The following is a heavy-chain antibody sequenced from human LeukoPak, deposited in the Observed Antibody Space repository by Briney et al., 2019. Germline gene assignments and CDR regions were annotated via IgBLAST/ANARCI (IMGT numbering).Heavy chain of an antibody. J-gene: IGHJ4*02. V-gene: IGHV3-15*01. CDR1: GFTFSHVW. CDR3: TTESYCSSTSCPGTFDF. CDR2: IKTKIDGGTT. D-gene: IGHD2-2*01. Sequence: GESLRLSCAASGFTFSHVWMSWVRQAPGKGLGWVGRIKTKIDGGTTDYAAPVKGRFTISRDDSKNTLYLQINSLKTEDTAVYYCTTESYCSSTSCPGTFDFWGQGTLVTVSS.